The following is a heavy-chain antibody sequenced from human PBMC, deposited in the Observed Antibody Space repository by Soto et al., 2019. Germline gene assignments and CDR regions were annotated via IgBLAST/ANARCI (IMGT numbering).Heavy chain of an antibody. CDR3: ARSQGSSTSLEIYYYYYYGMDV. D-gene: IGHD2-2*01. Sequence: GASVKVSCEASGGTFSSYAISCVRQAPGQGLEWMGGIIPISGTANYAQKFQGRVTITADESTSTAYMELSSLRSEDTAVYYCARSQGSSTSLEIYYYYYYGMDVWGQGTTVTVSS. V-gene: IGHV1-69*13. J-gene: IGHJ6*02. CDR1: GGTFSSYA. CDR2: IIPISGTA.